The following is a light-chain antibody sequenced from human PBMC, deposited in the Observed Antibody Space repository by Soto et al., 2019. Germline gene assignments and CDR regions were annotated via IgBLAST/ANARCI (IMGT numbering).Light chain of an antibody. Sequence: DIQMTQSPSSLSASVGDRVTITCRASQGISDYLAWFQQKPGKVPQLLISAASTLQSGVPSRFSGRGSGTLFTLTISSLQPEYVATYYCQKYNSVPWTFGQGTKLEIK. V-gene: IGKV1-27*01. J-gene: IGKJ1*01. CDR2: AAS. CDR1: QGISDY. CDR3: QKYNSVPWT.